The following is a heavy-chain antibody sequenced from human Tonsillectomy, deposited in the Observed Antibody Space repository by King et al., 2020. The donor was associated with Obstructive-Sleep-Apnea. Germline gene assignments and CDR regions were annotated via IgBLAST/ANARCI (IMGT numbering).Heavy chain of an antibody. V-gene: IGHV4-30-4*01. CDR2: LYHSGST. D-gene: IGHD3-10*01. CDR3: ARWRGGSGNIDY. CDR1: GGSINSGDYY. J-gene: IGHJ4*02. Sequence: QMQLQESGPGLVKPVQTLSLTCTVSGGSINSGDYYWTWIRQPPGKGLEWIGFLYHSGSTYFNPSLRSRVTVSIDTSRNQFSLNLNSVTAADTAVYFCARWRGGSGNIDYWGQGILVTVSS.